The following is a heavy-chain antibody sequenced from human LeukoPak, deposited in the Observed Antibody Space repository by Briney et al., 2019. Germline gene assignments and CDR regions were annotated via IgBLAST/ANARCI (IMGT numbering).Heavy chain of an antibody. CDR1: GFTFSNFA. CDR2: IYSGGST. V-gene: IGHV3-53*04. CDR3: ARDSSSSSYYYYGMDV. Sequence: GGSLRLSCAASGFTFSNFAMAWVRQAPGKGLEWVSVIYSGGSTYYADSVKGRFTISRHNSKNTLYLQMNSLRAEDTAVYYCARDSSSSSYYYYGMDVWGQGTTVTVSS. D-gene: IGHD6-6*01. J-gene: IGHJ6*02.